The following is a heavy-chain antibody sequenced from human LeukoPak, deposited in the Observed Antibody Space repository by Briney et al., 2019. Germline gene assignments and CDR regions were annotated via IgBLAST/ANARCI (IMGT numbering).Heavy chain of an antibody. CDR3: ARGSTRTVDY. CDR1: GYSISSGYY. CDR2: IYHSGST. D-gene: IGHD2-2*01. V-gene: IGHV4-38-2*02. J-gene: IGHJ4*02. Sequence: SETLSLTCTVSGYSISSGYYWGWIRQPPGKGLEWIGSIYHSGSTYYNPSLKSRVTISVDRSKNQFSLKLSSVTAADTAVYFCARGSTRTVDYWGQGTLVTVSS.